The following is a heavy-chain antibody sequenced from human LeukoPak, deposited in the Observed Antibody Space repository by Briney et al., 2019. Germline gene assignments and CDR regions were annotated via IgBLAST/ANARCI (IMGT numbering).Heavy chain of an antibody. D-gene: IGHD6-19*01. CDR1: RFTFSSYV. CDR2: ITGSGTGT. CDR3: AREGVLRGWYYYYGMDV. V-gene: IGHV3-23*01. Sequence: GGSLRLSCAASRFTFSSYVMSWVRQAPGKGLEWVSSITGSGTGTFYADSVKGRFTISRDNAKNTLYLQMNSLRAEDTAVYYCAREGVLRGWYYYYGMDVWGQGTTVTVSS. J-gene: IGHJ6*02.